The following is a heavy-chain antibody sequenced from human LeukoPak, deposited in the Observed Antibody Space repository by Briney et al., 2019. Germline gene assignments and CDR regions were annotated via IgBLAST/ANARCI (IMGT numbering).Heavy chain of an antibody. CDR2: IYTSGST. Sequence: SETLSLTCTVSGGSISSYYWSWIRQPAGKGLEWIGRIYTSGSTNYNPSLRSRVTMSVDTSKNQFSLKLSSVTAADTAVYYCARDDYGDYNYYYYGMDVWGQGTTVTVSS. V-gene: IGHV4-4*07. CDR3: ARDDYGDYNYYYYGMDV. D-gene: IGHD4-17*01. CDR1: GGSISSYY. J-gene: IGHJ6*02.